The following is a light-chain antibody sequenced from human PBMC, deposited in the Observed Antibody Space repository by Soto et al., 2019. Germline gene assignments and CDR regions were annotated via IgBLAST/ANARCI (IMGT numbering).Light chain of an antibody. CDR2: AAS. J-gene: IGKJ5*01. CDR1: QTISDY. CDR3: QQYSHLIT. Sequence: DIQLTQSPSSLSASVGDRVTITCRAGQTISDYLNWYQQKPGTAPKLLIYAASTLQSGVPSRFSGSGSGTDFTFTISSLQPEDIATYYCQQYSHLITFGQGTRLEIK. V-gene: IGKV1-33*01.